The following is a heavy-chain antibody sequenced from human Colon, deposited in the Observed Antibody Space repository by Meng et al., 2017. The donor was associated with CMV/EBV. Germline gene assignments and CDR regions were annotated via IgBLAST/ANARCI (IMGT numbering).Heavy chain of an antibody. J-gene: IGHJ6*02. CDR3: AKVFGVGTTAYYYYGMDV. V-gene: IGHV3-23*01. CDR1: GFSFGNFA. D-gene: IGHD5-12*01. CDR2: IAGGGTST. Sequence: GESLKISCAASGFSFGNFAMSWVRQAPGKGLEWVATIAGGGTSTYYPDSANGRFTISRDNSKNTLYLQSSSLRAADTAMYYCAKVFGVGTTAYYYYGMDVWGQGTTVTVSS.